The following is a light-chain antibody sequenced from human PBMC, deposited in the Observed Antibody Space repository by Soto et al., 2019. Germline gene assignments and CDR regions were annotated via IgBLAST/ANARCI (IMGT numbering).Light chain of an antibody. Sequence: DIQMTQSPSPLSASVGDRVTITCRASQSISSWLAWYQQKPGTAPKLLIYKASTLQTGVPSRFSGSGSGTEFTLTISSLQPDDFATYYCQQYNDNWTFGQGTKVEIK. J-gene: IGKJ1*01. V-gene: IGKV1-5*03. CDR3: QQYNDNWT. CDR2: KAS. CDR1: QSISSW.